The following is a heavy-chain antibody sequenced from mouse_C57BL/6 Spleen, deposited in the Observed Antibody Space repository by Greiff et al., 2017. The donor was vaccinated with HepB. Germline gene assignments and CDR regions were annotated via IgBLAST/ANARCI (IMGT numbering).Heavy chain of an antibody. CDR2: ISSGGDYI. D-gene: IGHD2-1*01. V-gene: IGHV5-9-1*02. Sequence: EVQVVESGEGLVKPGGSLKLSCAASGFTFSSYAMSWVRQTPEKRLEWVAYISSGGDYIYYADTVKGRFTISRDNARNTLYLQMSSLKSEDTAMYYCTRDNYGNPFNFDYWGQGTTLTVSS. CDR3: TRDNYGNPFNFDY. J-gene: IGHJ2*01. CDR1: GFTFSSYA.